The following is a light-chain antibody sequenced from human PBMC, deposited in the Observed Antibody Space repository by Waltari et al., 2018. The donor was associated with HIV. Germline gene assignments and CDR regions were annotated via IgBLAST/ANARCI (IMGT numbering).Light chain of an antibody. CDR1: SSNIGTNF. CDR2: KNE. V-gene: IGLV1-47*01. Sequence: VLTQPPSASGTPGQRVTISCSGSSSNIGTNFVYWYQQLPGMAPKFLIHKNEQRPSGVPDRFSGSKSGTSASLAISGLRSEDEGDYYCAAWDDSLGGHVIFGGGTKLTVL. J-gene: IGLJ2*01. CDR3: AAWDDSLGGHVI.